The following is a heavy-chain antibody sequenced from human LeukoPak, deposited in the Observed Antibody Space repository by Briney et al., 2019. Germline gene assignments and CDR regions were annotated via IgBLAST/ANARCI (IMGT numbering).Heavy chain of an antibody. V-gene: IGHV4-31*03. Sequence: SETLSLTCTVSGGSVSSGSYYWSWIRQPPGKGLEWIGYIYYSGSTYYNPSLKSRVTISVDTSKNQFSLKLSSVTAADTAVYYCARDGPPDYWGQGTLVTVSS. J-gene: IGHJ4*02. CDR1: GGSVSSGSYY. CDR3: ARDGPPDY. CDR2: IYYSGST.